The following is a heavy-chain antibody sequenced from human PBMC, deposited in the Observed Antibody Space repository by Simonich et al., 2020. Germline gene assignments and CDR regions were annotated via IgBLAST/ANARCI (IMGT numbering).Heavy chain of an antibody. D-gene: IGHD1-26*01. CDR3: ARSLGYYYYYYGMDV. J-gene: IGHJ6*02. CDR2: IYYRGGT. CDR1: GGSISSYY. V-gene: IGHV4-59*08. Sequence: QVQLQESGPGLVKPSETLSLTCTVSGGSISSYYWSWIRQPPGKGLEWIGYIYYRGGTNYNPSLKSRVTISVDTSKTQFSRKLSSVTAADTAVYYCARSLGYYYYYYGMDVWGQGTTVTVS.